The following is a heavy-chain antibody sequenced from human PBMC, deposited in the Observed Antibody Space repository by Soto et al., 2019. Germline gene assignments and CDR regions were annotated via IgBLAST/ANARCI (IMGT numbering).Heavy chain of an antibody. D-gene: IGHD1-26*01. J-gene: IGHJ4*02. CDR2: ISFDGSKK. V-gene: IGHV3-30*18. CDR1: GFTFSSYD. CDR3: AKGSYSGVYSDFDY. Sequence: QVQLVDSGGGVVQPGRSLRLSCAASGFTFSSYDMHWVRQAPGKGLEWVGLISFDGSKKYYADSVKGRFTISRDNSRNTLYLQMNSLRAEDTAVYYCAKGSYSGVYSDFDYWGQGTLVTVSS.